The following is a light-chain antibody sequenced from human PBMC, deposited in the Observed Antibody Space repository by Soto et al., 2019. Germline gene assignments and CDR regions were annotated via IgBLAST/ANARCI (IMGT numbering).Light chain of an antibody. J-gene: IGKJ4*01. CDR1: QSVNSY. CDR3: QQRSNWPPA. CDR2: DAS. V-gene: IGKV3-11*01. Sequence: EIVLTQSPATLSLSPGERANLSCRASQSVNSYLAWYQQKPGQGPRLLIYDASNRATGIPARFSGSGSGTDFTLTTSSLEPEDLAVYYCQQRSNWPPAFGGGTKVEIK.